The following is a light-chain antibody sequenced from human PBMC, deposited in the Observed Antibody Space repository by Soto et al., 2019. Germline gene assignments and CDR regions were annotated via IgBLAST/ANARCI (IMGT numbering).Light chain of an antibody. J-gene: IGKJ3*01. V-gene: IGKV3-20*01. CDR2: RTS. CDR1: QILSSAS. CDR3: QQYGRSPPFT. Sequence: EIVLTQSPGTLSLSPGDRATLSFTASQILSSASLAWYQHKPGQAPRLLIYRTSTRATGIPDICSGSESGTDFTLTIRRLETENLAVYYCQQYGRSPPFTFGPGTKVDVK.